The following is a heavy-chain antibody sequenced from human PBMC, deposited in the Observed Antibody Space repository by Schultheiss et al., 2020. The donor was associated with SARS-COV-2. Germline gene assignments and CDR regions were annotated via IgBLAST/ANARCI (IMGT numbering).Heavy chain of an antibody. CDR1: GFTFSSYA. J-gene: IGHJ6*03. Sequence: GGSLRLSCAASGFTFSSYAMSWVRQAPGKGLEWVSGISWNSGSIGYADSVKGRFTISRDNSKNTLYLQMNSLRAEDTAVYYCAKDPRGYGSGSTLYYYYYYMDVWGKGTTVTVSS. CDR3: AKDPRGYGSGSTLYYYYYYMDV. CDR2: ISWNSGSI. V-gene: IGHV3-23*01. D-gene: IGHD3-10*01.